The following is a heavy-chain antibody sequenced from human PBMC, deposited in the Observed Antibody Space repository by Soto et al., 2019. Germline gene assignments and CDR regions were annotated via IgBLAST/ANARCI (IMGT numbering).Heavy chain of an antibody. J-gene: IGHJ5*02. CDR2: VFIGGTT. D-gene: IGHD3-10*01. CDR1: GFTVTSSH. V-gene: IGHV3-53*01. Sequence: EVQLVESGGRLVQPGGSLRLSRAASGFTVTSSHMTWVRQAPGKGLEWVSVVFIGGTTQYAASVKGRFTISIDKSENTMYLQMNSLRAEDTAVYYCARVGPYASGTYSFRHNRFDPWGQGTQVTVSP. CDR3: ARVGPYASGTYSFRHNRFDP.